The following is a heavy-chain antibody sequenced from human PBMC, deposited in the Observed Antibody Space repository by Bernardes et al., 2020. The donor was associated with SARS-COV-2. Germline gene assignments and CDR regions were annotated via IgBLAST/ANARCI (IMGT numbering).Heavy chain of an antibody. Sequence: GGSLRLSCAASGFTFSDSYMSWIRQAPGKGLEWVSYISSRSTYTDYADSVKGRFTISRDNAKSSLFLQMNSLRAEDTAIYYCARRTGRFGARPMDAFDIWGQGTMVTVSS. D-gene: IGHD6-6*01. CDR3: ARRTGRFGARPMDAFDI. CDR2: ISSRSTYT. J-gene: IGHJ3*02. V-gene: IGHV3-11*06. CDR1: GFTFSDSY.